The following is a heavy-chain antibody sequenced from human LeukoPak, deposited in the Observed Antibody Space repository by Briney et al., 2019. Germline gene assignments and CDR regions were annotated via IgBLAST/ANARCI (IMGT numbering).Heavy chain of an antibody. Sequence: PSESLSLTCTVSGGSISSSSYYWGWIRPPPGKGLEWIGSIYYSRSTYYNPSLKSRVTISVDTSKNQFSLKLSSVTAAYTAVYYCASQFLGYCTNGVCYTPWAFDIWGQGTMVTVSS. CDR3: ASQFLGYCTNGVCYTPWAFDI. CDR1: GGSISSSSYY. CDR2: IYYSRST. D-gene: IGHD2-8*01. J-gene: IGHJ3*02. V-gene: IGHV4-39*01.